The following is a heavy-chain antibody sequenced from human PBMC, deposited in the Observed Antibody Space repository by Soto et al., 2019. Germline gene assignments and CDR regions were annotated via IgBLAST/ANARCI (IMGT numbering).Heavy chain of an antibody. J-gene: IGHJ5*02. D-gene: IGHD3-16*01. CDR1: GGSISSGDYY. CDR2: IYYSGST. Sequence: SETLSLTCTVSGGSISSGDYYWSWIRQPPGKGLEWIGYIYYSGSTYYNPSLKSRVTISVDTSKNQFSLKLSSVTAADTAVYYCARDREGGNWFDPWGQGTLVTVSS. CDR3: ARDREGGNWFDP. V-gene: IGHV4-30-4*01.